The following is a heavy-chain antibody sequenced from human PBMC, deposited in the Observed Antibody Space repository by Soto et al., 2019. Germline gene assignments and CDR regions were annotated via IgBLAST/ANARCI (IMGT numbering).Heavy chain of an antibody. J-gene: IGHJ4*02. Sequence: ASVKVSCKVSGYTLTELTMHWVRQAPGKGLEWMGGFDPEDGETIYAQKFQGRVTMTEDTSTDTAYMELSSLRSEDTAVYYCATEPQPGGERRVSFWGQGTLVTVSS. CDR1: GYTLTELT. CDR2: FDPEDGET. V-gene: IGHV1-24*01. D-gene: IGHD1-1*01. CDR3: ATEPQPGGERRVSF.